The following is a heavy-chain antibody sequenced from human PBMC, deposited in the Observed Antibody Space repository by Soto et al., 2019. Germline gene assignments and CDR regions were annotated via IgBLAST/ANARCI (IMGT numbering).Heavy chain of an antibody. CDR3: ARAHDDLWSSSAAYYHGMDV. D-gene: IGHD3-3*01. Sequence: QVQLQESGPGLVKPSQTLSLTCAVSGGSITNENDYWTWIRQPPGKGLEWIGYMSYSGSTYYNPSLQSRVTISIDTSKSQFSLKVRSVTAADTAVYYCARAHDDLWSSSAAYYHGMDVW. J-gene: IGHJ6*01. V-gene: IGHV4-30-4*01. CDR2: MSYSGST. CDR1: GGSITNENDY.